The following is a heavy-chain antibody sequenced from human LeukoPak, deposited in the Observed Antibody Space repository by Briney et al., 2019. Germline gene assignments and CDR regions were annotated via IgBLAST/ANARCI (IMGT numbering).Heavy chain of an antibody. CDR1: GFIFSNSV. CDR2: IRKDGSGT. J-gene: IGHJ4*02. D-gene: IGHD4-17*01. V-gene: IGHV3-30*02. Sequence: GGSLRLSCVASGFIFSNSVMHWVRQAPGKGLEWVAFIRKDGSGTYYADSVKGRFTISRDNSKNTVHLQTNSLRAEDTAVYYCARQVTTYDNWGQGTLVTVSS. CDR3: ARQVTTYDN.